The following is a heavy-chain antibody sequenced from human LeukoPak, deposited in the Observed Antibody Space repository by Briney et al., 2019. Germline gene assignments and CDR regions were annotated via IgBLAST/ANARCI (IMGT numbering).Heavy chain of an antibody. Sequence: PGGSLRLSCAASGFTFSSYSMNWVRQAPGKGLEWVSSISSSSSYIYYADSVKGRFTISRDNAKNSLYLQMISLRAEDTAVYYCARVRAISSGWSGGDYWGQGTLVTVSS. D-gene: IGHD6-19*01. J-gene: IGHJ4*02. CDR3: ARVRAISSGWSGGDY. CDR2: ISSSSSYI. V-gene: IGHV3-21*01. CDR1: GFTFSSYS.